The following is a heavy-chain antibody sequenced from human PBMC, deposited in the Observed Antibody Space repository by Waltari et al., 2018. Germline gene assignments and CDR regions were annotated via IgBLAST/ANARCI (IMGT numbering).Heavy chain of an antibody. V-gene: IGHV3-23*04. J-gene: IGHJ4*02. CDR3: ATRGTYYKFDY. D-gene: IGHD1-26*01. CDR1: GFTFSSYE. Sequence: EVQLVESGGDLVQPGGYLRLSCAASGFTFSSYEMSWVRQAPGKGLEWVSASSGTGGSTYYADSVKGRFTISRDNSKNTLYLQMNSLRAEDAAVYYCATRGTYYKFDYWGQGSLVTVSS. CDR2: SSGTGGST.